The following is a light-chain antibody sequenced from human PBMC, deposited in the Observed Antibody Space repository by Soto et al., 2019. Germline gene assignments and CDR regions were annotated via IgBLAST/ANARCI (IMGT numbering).Light chain of an antibody. CDR1: QSVSNNY. CDR2: AAS. CDR3: QQYGSSPRT. Sequence: IVLTQSPVTLSLSPGERATLSFRASQSVSNNYLAWYQQKPGQAPRLLIYAASSRATGIPDRFSGSGSGTDFALTISRLEPEDFAVYYCQQYGSSPRTFGQGTKVDIK. V-gene: IGKV3-20*01. J-gene: IGKJ1*01.